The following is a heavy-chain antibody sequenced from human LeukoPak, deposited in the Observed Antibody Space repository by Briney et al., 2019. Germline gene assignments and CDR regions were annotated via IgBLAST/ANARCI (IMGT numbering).Heavy chain of an antibody. J-gene: IGHJ4*02. CDR2: IRYDGSNK. CDR3: ATVAGRFYGSGSYQGLDC. D-gene: IGHD3-10*01. V-gene: IGHV3-33*08. CDR1: GFTFSDYY. Sequence: PGGSLRLSCAASGFTFSDYYMSWIRQAPGKGLEWVAVIRYDGSNKYYADSVKGRFTISRDNSKNTLYLQMNSLRAEDTAVYYCATVAGRFYGSGSYQGLDCWGQGTLVTVSS.